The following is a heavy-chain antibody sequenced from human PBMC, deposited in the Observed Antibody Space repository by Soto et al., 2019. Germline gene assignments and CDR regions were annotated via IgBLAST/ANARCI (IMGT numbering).Heavy chain of an antibody. V-gene: IGHV3-23*01. CDR1: GVTFSSYA. CDR3: ALREMGCSGGSCYSLHYYYYYMDV. CDR2: ISGSGGST. Sequence: EVQLLESGGCLVQPGGSLRLSCAASGVTFSSYAMSWVRQAPGKGLEWVSAISGSGGSTYYADSVKGRFTLSRENSKNTLYLQMNSLRAEDTAVYYCALREMGCSGGSCYSLHYYYYYMDVWGKGTTVTVYS. J-gene: IGHJ6*03. D-gene: IGHD2-15*01.